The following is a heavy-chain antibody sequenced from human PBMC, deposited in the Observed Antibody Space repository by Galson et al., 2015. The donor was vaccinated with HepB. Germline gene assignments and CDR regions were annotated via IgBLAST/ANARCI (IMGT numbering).Heavy chain of an antibody. CDR2: MHYSGCT. V-gene: IGHV4-59*08. D-gene: IGHD1-26*01. J-gene: IGHJ3*02. CDR3: ASIGSGSYGVKNAFDI. CDR1: SDSISTYY. Sequence: SETLSLTCSVSSDSISTYYWSWIRQPPGKGLEWIGYMHYSGCTNYNPSLKSRVTISIDRSKYQLSLKLSSVTAADTAVYYCASIGSGSYGVKNAFDIWGQGTMVTVSS.